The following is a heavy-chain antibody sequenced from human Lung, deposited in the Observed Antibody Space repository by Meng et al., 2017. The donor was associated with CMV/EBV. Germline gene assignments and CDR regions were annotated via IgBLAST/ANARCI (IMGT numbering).Heavy chain of an antibody. Sequence: SETLSLXCTVSGGSISSYYWSWIRQPPGKGLEWIGYIYYSGSTNYNPSLKSRVTISVDTSKNQYSLKLSSVTAADTAVYYCARASYYDFWSGPGNWCDPWXQGTXVTVSS. CDR2: IYYSGST. J-gene: IGHJ5*02. D-gene: IGHD3-3*01. V-gene: IGHV4-59*01. CDR1: GGSISSYY. CDR3: ARASYYDFWSGPGNWCDP.